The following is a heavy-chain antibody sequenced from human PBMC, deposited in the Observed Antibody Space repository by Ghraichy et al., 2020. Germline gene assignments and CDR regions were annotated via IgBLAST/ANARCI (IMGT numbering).Heavy chain of an antibody. V-gene: IGHV4-59*01. J-gene: IGHJ4*02. CDR3: ARGRYISGASVDY. D-gene: IGHD6-19*01. Sequence: SETLSLTCTVSGGSISSYYWSWIRQPPGKGLEWIGYISYSGTTNHNPSLKSRVTISVDMSKNQFSLKLSSVTAADTAVYYCARGRYISGASVDYCGQGTLVTVSS. CDR2: ISYSGTT. CDR1: GGSISSYY.